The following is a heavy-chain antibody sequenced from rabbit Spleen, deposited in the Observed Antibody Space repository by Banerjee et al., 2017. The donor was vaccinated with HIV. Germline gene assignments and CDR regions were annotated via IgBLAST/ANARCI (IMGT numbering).Heavy chain of an antibody. CDR1: GFTLSSYY. CDR3: ARHYSSGWTLHAFTL. D-gene: IGHD4-1*01. CDR2: IDPIFGIT. J-gene: IGHJ4*01. Sequence: HLKESGGGLVQPGGSLKLSCTASGFTLSSYYMNWVRQAPGKGLEWIGYIDPIFGITYYANWVNGRFSISRENAQNTVFLQMTSLTAADTATYFCARHYSSGWTLHAFTLWGPGTLVTVS. V-gene: IGHV1S7*01.